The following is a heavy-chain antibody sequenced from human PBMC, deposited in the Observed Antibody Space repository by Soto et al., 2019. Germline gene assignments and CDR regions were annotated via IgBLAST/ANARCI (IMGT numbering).Heavy chain of an antibody. CDR3: AHCAEVGSGSSKYYLDH. V-gene: IGHV2-5*02. CDR2: IYWDDDK. CDR1: GFSLSTNGVG. D-gene: IGHD3-10*01. Sequence: SGPTLVNPTQTLTLTCTFSGFSLSTNGVGVGWIRQPPGKALEWVALIYWDDDKRYSPSLKSRLTLTKDTSKNQVVLKMTNMDPVDTATYYCAHCAEVGSGSSKYYLDHWGQGTLVTVSS. J-gene: IGHJ4*02.